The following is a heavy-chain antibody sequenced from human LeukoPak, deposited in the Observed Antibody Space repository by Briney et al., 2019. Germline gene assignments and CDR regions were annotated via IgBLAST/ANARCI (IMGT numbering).Heavy chain of an antibody. D-gene: IGHD3-16*01. J-gene: IGHJ3*02. CDR2: INHSGST. V-gene: IGHV4-34*01. CDR1: GGSFSGYY. Sequence: PSETLSLTCAVYGGSFSGYYWSWIRQPPGKGLEWIREINHSGSTNYNPSLKSRVTISVDTSKNQFSLKLSSVTAADTAVYYCASPPPRGNDAFDIWGQGTMVTVSS. CDR3: ASPPPRGNDAFDI.